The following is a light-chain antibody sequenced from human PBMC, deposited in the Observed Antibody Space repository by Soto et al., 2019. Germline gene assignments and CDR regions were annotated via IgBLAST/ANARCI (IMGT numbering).Light chain of an antibody. CDR1: TGAVTSGHY. CDR2: DTT. J-gene: IGLJ2*01. V-gene: IGLV7-46*01. Sequence: QAVVTQEPSLTVSPGETVTLTCGSSTGAVTSGHYTYWFQQKPGQAPRTLIYDTTNKHSWTPDRFSGSLLGGKAALTLSGAQFDDDAEYYCLLSYRGVMVFGVGTKLTVL. CDR3: LLSYRGVMV.